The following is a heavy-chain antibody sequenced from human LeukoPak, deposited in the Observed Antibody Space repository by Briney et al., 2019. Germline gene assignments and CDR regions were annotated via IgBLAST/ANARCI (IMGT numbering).Heavy chain of an antibody. D-gene: IGHD5-12*01. CDR2: IYPGNSDT. J-gene: IGHJ4*02. CDR1: GYSFTSYW. V-gene: IGHV5-51*01. CDR3: ARRPSGYYSFDY. Sequence: GESLQISCNGSGYSFTSYWIGWVRQMPGKGLEWMGIIYPGNSDTRYSPSFQGQVTISADKSISTAYLQWSSLKASDTAMYYCARRPSGYYSFDYWGQATLVTVSS.